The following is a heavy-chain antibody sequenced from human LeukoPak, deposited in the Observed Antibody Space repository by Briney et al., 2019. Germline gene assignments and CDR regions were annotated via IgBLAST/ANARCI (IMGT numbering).Heavy chain of an antibody. Sequence: GGSLRLSCAASGFTFSDYYMSWVRQAPGRGLEWVAYIKKDGSEKYYVDSLKGRFTISRDNAKNSLYLQMNSLRVEDTAVYYCASSYSRGFVNWGQGTLVTVSS. CDR1: GFTFSDYY. V-gene: IGHV3-7*01. D-gene: IGHD1-26*01. CDR2: IKKDGSEK. CDR3: ASSYSRGFVN. J-gene: IGHJ4*02.